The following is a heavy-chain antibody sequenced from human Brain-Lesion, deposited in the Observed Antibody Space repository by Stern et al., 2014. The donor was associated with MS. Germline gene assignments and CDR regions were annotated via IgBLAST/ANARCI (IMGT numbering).Heavy chain of an antibody. CDR3: ARDKEDTNMAFRYFDN. J-gene: IGHJ4*02. Sequence: QVQLVESGPGLVKPSQTLSLTCTVSGGSVGSGSYDWSWIRQPAGKGLEWIGRIYTTGGTYYNPSLKSRVSISIDTSQNQVSLKLPSVTAADTAVYYCARDKEDTNMAFRYFDNWGQGTLVTVSS. CDR2: IYTTGGT. D-gene: IGHD5-18*01. CDR1: GGSVGSGSYD. V-gene: IGHV4-61*02.